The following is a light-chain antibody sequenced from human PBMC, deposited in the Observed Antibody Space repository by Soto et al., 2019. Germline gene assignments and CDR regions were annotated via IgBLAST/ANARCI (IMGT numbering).Light chain of an antibody. V-gene: IGLV2-8*01. CDR3: SSYAGSSNV. J-gene: IGLJ1*01. CDR1: SSDVGGYNY. CDR2: EVN. Sequence: QSALTQPPSASGSPRQSVAISCTGTSSDVGGYNYVSWYQQHPGKAPKLMIYEVNKRPSGVPDRFSGPKSGNTASLTVSGLQAEDEADYYCSSYAGSSNVFGTGTKLTVL.